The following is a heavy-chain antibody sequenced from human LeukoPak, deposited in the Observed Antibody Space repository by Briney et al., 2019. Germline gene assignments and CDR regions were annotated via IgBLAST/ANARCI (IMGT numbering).Heavy chain of an antibody. Sequence: SETLSLTCTVSGGSISSGSYYRSWIRQPAGKGLEWIGRVYTSGSTNYNPSLKSRVTISVDTSKNQFSLKLSSVTAADTAVYYCATSYSSGWTYYYYGMDVWGQGTTVTVSS. D-gene: IGHD6-19*01. CDR2: VYTSGST. CDR3: ATSYSSGWTYYYYGMDV. V-gene: IGHV4-61*02. CDR1: GGSISSGSYY. J-gene: IGHJ6*02.